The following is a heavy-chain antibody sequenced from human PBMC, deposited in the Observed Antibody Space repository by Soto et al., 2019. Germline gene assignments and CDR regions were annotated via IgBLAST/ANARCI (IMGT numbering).Heavy chain of an antibody. J-gene: IGHJ6*02. CDR1: GVSISSASYN. CDR2: IYYSGST. Sequence: SETLSLTCTVSGVSISSASYNWSWIRQPPGKGLEWIGTIYYSGSTNYNPSLKSRITISADTSKNQVSLTLTSVTAADTAVYYCVRACSSTIYYRSYGMSVWGQGTTVTVSS. V-gene: IGHV4-61*01. CDR3: VRACSSTIYYRSYGMSV. D-gene: IGHD2-2*02.